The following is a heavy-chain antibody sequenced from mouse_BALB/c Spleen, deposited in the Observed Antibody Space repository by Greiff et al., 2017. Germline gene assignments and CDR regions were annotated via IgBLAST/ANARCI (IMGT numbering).Heavy chain of an antibody. D-gene: IGHD2-10*02. CDR2: ISSGGSYT. J-gene: IGHJ4*01. Sequence: EVQLVESGGGLVKPGGSLKLSCAASGFAFSSYDMSWVRQTPEKRLEWVAYISSGGSYTYYPDTVTGRFTISRDNAKNTLYLEMSRLRSEDTAMYYCARDQYGNYGYYAMDYWGQGTSVTVSS. CDR1: GFAFSSYD. V-gene: IGHV5-9-4*01. CDR3: ARDQYGNYGYYAMDY.